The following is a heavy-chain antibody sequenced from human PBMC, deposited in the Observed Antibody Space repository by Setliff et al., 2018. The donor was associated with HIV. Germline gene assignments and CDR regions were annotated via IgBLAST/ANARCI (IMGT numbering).Heavy chain of an antibody. D-gene: IGHD7-27*01. V-gene: IGHV1-2*04. CDR3: ARDSKGHGSNWGPPGGYYMDV. CDR1: GYTFTGYY. CDR2: INPNSGGT. Sequence: ASVKVSCKASGYTFTGYYMHWVRQAPGQGLEWMGWINPNSGGTNYAQKFQGWVNMTRDTSISTAYMELSRLRSDDTAVYYCARDSKGHGSNWGPPGGYYMDVWGKGTTVTVSS. J-gene: IGHJ6*03.